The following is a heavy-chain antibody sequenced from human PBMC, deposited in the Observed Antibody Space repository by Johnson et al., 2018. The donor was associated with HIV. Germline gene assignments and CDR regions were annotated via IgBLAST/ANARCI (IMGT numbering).Heavy chain of an antibody. CDR3: AKDCGDYYDSSGYVGACDI. CDR2: IRYDGSNK. Sequence: QVQLVESGGGVVQPGGSLRLSCAASGFTFSSYGMHWVRQAPGKGLEWVAFIRYDGSNKYYADSVKGRFTISRDNSKNTLYLQMNSLRAEDTAVYYCAKDCGDYYDSSGYVGACDIWGQGTMVTVSS. CDR1: GFTFSSYG. D-gene: IGHD3-22*01. V-gene: IGHV3-30*02. J-gene: IGHJ3*02.